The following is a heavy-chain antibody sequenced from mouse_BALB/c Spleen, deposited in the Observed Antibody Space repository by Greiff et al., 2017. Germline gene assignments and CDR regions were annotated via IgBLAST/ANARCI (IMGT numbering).Heavy chain of an antibody. J-gene: IGHJ2*01. CDR1: GFTFSSFG. V-gene: IGHV5-17*02. CDR3: ARSGGNYPYYFDY. Sequence: EVNVVESGGGLVQPGGSRKLSCAASGFTFSSFGMHWVRQAPEKGLEWVAYISSGSSTIYYADTVKGRFTISRDNPKNTLFLQMTSLRSEDTAMYYCARSGGNYPYYFDYWGQGTTLTVSS. D-gene: IGHD2-1*01. CDR2: ISSGSSTI.